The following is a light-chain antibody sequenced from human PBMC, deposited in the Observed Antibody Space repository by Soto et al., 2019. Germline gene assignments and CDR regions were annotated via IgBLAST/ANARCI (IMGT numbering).Light chain of an antibody. Sequence: EIVSTQSPATLSLSPGERATLSCRASQSVSSYLAWYQQKPGQAPRLLIYDASNRATGIPARFSGSGSGTDFTLTISSLEPEDFAVYYCQQRSNWSGLTFGGGTKVDIK. CDR3: QQRSNWSGLT. J-gene: IGKJ4*01. CDR1: QSVSSY. CDR2: DAS. V-gene: IGKV3-11*01.